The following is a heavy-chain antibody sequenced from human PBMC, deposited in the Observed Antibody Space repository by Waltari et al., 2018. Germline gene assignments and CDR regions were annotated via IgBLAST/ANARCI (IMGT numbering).Heavy chain of an antibody. D-gene: IGHD3-3*01. J-gene: IGHJ4*02. CDR2: IHSDGNNQ. Sequence: VQLVNSGGGLVQPGGSLRLSCAASDFFFTAYWLAWLRQAPGKGLEWVTFIHSDGNNQYYADSVKGRFTISRDNSKNTLYLQMNSLRPEDTAVYYCAAPSGPSGFGYWGQGTLVTVSS. CDR3: AAPSGPSGFGY. CDR1: DFFFTAYW. V-gene: IGHV3-30*02.